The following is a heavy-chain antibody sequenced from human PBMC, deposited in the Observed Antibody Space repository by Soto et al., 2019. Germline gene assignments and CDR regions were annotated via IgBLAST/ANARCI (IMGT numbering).Heavy chain of an antibody. V-gene: IGHV2-5*02. CDR3: VHTSGWTHTA. CDR2: IYWDDDN. Sequence: QITLKESGPTLVKPTQTLTLSCTFSGFSLSSRAVGVSWIRQPPGKALEWLALIYWDDDNRYSPSLKNRLTINKDTSKNQVILTMINMDAVDTATYYCVHTSGWTHTAWGEGTLVTVTS. J-gene: IGHJ5*02. D-gene: IGHD5-18*01. CDR1: GFSLSSRAVG.